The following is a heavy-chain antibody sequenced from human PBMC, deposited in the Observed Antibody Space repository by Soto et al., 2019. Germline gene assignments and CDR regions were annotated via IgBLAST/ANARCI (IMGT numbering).Heavy chain of an antibody. CDR1: GGSISSGGYY. V-gene: IGHV4-31*03. CDR3: ARSYYYDSSGYPPVNHDAFDI. D-gene: IGHD3-22*01. J-gene: IGHJ3*02. Sequence: SVTLSLTCPVAGGSISSGGYYWSWLSQHPGKGLEWIGYIYYSGSTYYNPSLKSRVTISVDTSKNQFSLKLSSVTAADTAVYYCARSYYYDSSGYPPVNHDAFDIWGQGTMVTVSS. CDR2: IYYSGST.